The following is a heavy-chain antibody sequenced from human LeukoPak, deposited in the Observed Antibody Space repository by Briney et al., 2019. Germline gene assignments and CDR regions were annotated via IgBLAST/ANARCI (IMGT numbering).Heavy chain of an antibody. Sequence: KPSETLSLTCAVYGGSFSGYYWTWVRQPPGKGLEWIGEMNHSGSANYNPSLKSRVTISVDTSKNQCSLRLSSVTAADTAVYYCARNHGSGRGEWFDPWGQGTLVTVSS. V-gene: IGHV4-34*01. CDR1: GGSFSGYY. CDR3: ARNHGSGRGEWFDP. J-gene: IGHJ5*02. CDR2: MNHSGSA. D-gene: IGHD3-10*01.